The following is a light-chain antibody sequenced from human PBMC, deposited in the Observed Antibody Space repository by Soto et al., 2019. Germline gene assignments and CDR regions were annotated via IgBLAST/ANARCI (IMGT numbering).Light chain of an antibody. V-gene: IGLV2-14*01. CDR3: SSYTSSTHVV. CDR2: EVI. CDR1: STDVDTFNY. J-gene: IGLJ2*01. Sequence: QSVLTQPASVSGSPGQSITISCTATSTDVDTFNYVAWYQQYPGKAPKLMIYEVINRPSGVSDRFSGSKSGNTASLTISGLQAEDEADYYCSSYTSSTHVVFGGGTQLTVL.